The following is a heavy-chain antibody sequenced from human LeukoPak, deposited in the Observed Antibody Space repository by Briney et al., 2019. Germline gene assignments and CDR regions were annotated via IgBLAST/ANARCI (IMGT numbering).Heavy chain of an antibody. CDR2: IYSGGST. D-gene: IGHD3-22*01. V-gene: IGHV3-53*01. CDR3: ARDRAYYYDSSGYYYFDH. CDR1: GFTVSSNY. J-gene: IGHJ4*02. Sequence: PGGSLRLSCAASGFTVSSNYMSWVRQAPGKGLEWVSVIYSGGSTYYADSVKGRFTISRDNSKNTLYLQMNSLRAEDTAVYYCARDRAYYYDSSGYYYFDHWGQGTLVTVSS.